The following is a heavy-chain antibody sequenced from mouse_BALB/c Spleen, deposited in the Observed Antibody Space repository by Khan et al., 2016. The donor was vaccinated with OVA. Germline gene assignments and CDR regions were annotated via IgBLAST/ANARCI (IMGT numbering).Heavy chain of an antibody. CDR1: GYSITSGYG. CDR2: ISYSGST. CDR3: ARTARIKY. V-gene: IGHV3-2*02. Sequence: EVQLQESGPGLVKPSQSLSPTCTVTGYSITSGYGWNWIRQFPGNKLEWMGYISYSGSTNYNPSLKSRISITRATSKNQFFLQLNSVTTEDTATYYCARTARIKYWGQGTTLTVSS. J-gene: IGHJ2*01. D-gene: IGHD1-2*01.